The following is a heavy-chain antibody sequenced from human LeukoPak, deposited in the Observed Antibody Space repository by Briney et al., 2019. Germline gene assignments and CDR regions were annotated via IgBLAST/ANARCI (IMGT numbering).Heavy chain of an antibody. Sequence: PGGSLRLSCAASGFTFTTYWMSWVRQAPGKGMEWVANIKQDGTEKYYVDSVKGRFTISRDNAKNTLYLQMNSLRVEDTAVYYCARGLFLSGYLDAFDIWGQGTVVTVSS. CDR3: ARGLFLSGYLDAFDI. V-gene: IGHV3-7*03. CDR1: GFTFTTYW. J-gene: IGHJ3*02. D-gene: IGHD3-22*01. CDR2: IKQDGTEK.